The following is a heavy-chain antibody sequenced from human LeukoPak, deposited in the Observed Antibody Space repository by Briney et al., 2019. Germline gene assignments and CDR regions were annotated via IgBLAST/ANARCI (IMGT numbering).Heavy chain of an antibody. CDR2: IYYSGST. CDR3: ARAGGDFDWPYYYYGMDV. D-gene: IGHD3-9*01. J-gene: IGHJ6*04. V-gene: IGHV4-30-4*01. CDR1: GGSISSGDYY. Sequence: PSQTLSLTCTVSGGSISSGDYYWSWIRQPPGKGLEWIGYIYYSGSTYYNPSLKSRVTISVDTSKNQFSLKLSSVTAADTAVYYCARAGGDFDWPYYYYGMDVWGKGTTVTVSS.